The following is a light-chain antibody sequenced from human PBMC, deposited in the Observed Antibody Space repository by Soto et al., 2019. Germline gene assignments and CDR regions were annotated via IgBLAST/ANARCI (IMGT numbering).Light chain of an antibody. CDR3: QQYNNWPRT. Sequence: EIVLTQSPGTLSLSPGDRATLSCRASQSVSSYLAWYQQKPGQAPRLLIYDASNRATGIPARFSGSGSGTDFTLTISSLEPEDFAVYYCQQYNNWPRTFGQGTKVDI. CDR2: DAS. V-gene: IGKV3-11*01. J-gene: IGKJ1*01. CDR1: QSVSSY.